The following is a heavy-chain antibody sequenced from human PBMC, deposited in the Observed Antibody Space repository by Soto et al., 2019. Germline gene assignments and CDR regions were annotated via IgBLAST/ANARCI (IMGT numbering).Heavy chain of an antibody. V-gene: IGHV3-48*03. Sequence: GGSLRLSCAGSGFTFSSYEMNWVRQAPEKGQKGVSYISRSGDVIYYADTVKCRFTVSRDNAKNSLYLQMTSLKGQDTAVYYCALGVEGCCFSSWFDPWGQGTLATV. CDR2: ISRSGDVI. CDR3: ALGVEGCCFSSWFDP. D-gene: IGHD2-15*01. CDR1: GFTFSSYE. J-gene: IGHJ5*02.